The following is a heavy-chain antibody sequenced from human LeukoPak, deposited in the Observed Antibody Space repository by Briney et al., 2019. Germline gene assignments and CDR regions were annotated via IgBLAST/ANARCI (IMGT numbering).Heavy chain of an antibody. D-gene: IGHD3-10*01. J-gene: IGHJ4*02. CDR3: ARSRGTFFPHDY. CDR2: IYSGGGT. CDR1: GFTVSSNY. V-gene: IGHV3-66*01. Sequence: GGSLRLSCAVSGFTVSSNYMSWVRPAPGKGLEWVSVIYSGGGTYYADSVKGRFTISRDNSKNTVYLRMNSLRVEDTAVYYCARSRGTFFPHDYWGQGTLVTVTS.